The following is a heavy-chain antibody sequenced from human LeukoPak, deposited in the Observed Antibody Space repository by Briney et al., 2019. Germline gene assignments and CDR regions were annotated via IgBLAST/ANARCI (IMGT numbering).Heavy chain of an antibody. D-gene: IGHD3-22*01. CDR1: GDSINSLDL. CDR2: MYLSGTT. V-gene: IGHV4-4*02. J-gene: IGHJ4*02. CDR3: AGLVGRYSSGLYYYYFDY. Sequence: SETLSLTCNVSGDSINSLDLWGWVRQPPGKGLEWIGEMYLSGTTHSNPSVKSRVTISIDKSKNQFFLNLSSVTAADTAVYYCAGLVGRYSSGLYYYYFDYWGQGTLVTVSS.